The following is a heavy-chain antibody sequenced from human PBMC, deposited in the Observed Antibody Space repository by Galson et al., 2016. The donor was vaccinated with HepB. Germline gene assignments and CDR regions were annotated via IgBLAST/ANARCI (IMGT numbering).Heavy chain of an antibody. V-gene: IGHV3-30*01. CDR3: ARGNIAVAALDH. CDR1: GFTFNTYA. CDR2: ISYDGSNK. Sequence: SLRLSCAASGFTFNTYAMHWVRQTPGKGLEWVAVISYDGSNKYYADSVKGRFTISRDNSKNTLYVQMNSLRPDDTAVYYCARGNIAVAALDHWGQGTLVTVSS. D-gene: IGHD6-19*01. J-gene: IGHJ4*02.